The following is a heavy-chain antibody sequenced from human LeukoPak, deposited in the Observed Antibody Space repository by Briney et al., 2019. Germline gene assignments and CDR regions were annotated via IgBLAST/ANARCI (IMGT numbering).Heavy chain of an antibody. Sequence: SETLSLTCTVSGGSISSYYWSWIRQPAGKGLEWIGRIYTSGSTNYNPSLKSRVTMSVDTSKNQFSLKLSSVTAADTAVYYCARDQFYYDGSGYLRSDAFDIWGQGTMVTVSS. J-gene: IGHJ3*02. CDR2: IYTSGST. CDR3: ARDQFYYDGSGYLRSDAFDI. D-gene: IGHD3-22*01. CDR1: GGSISSYY. V-gene: IGHV4-4*07.